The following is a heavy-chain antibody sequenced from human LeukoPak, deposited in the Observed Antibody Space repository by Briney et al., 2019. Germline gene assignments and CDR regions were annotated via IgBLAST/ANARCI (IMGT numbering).Heavy chain of an antibody. CDR2: IYPRDGST. D-gene: IGHD3-16*01. CDR1: GYTFTSNY. J-gene: IGHJ4*02. V-gene: IGHV1-46*01. CDR3: ARGVMRALFDY. Sequence: ASVKVSCKASGYTFTSNYIHWVRQAPGQGLEWMGMIYPRDGSTSYAQKFQGRVTMTRDTSTSTVYMELSSLRSEDTAVYYCARGVMRALFDYWGQGTLVTVSS.